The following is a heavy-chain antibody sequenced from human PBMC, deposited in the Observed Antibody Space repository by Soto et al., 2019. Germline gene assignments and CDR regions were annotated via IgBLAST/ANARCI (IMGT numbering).Heavy chain of an antibody. CDR2: ISGGGSST. CDR1: GFTFNSYA. J-gene: IGHJ6*02. Sequence: EVQLLESGGGLVQPGGSLRLSCAASGFTFNSYAMSWVRQAPGKGLEWVSGISGGGSSTYYADSVKGRFTTSRDNSKNSLYLQMNSLRAEDTALYYCAKDILSTTRGPMDVWGQGTTVTVSS. D-gene: IGHD1-1*01. CDR3: AKDILSTTRGPMDV. V-gene: IGHV3-23*01.